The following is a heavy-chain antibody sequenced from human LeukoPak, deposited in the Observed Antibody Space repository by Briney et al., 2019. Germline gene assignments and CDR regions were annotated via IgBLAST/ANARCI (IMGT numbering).Heavy chain of an antibody. CDR2: ISWNSGSI. J-gene: IGHJ4*02. CDR1: GFTFDDYA. V-gene: IGHV3-9*01. CDR3: AKDNRGVEQWLVPRNDY. D-gene: IGHD6-19*01. Sequence: GGSLRLSCAASGFTFDDYAMHWVRQAPGKGLEWVSGISWNSGSIGYADSVKGRFTISRDNAKNSLYLQMDSLRAEDTAVYYCAKDNRGVEQWLVPRNDYWGQGTLVTVSS.